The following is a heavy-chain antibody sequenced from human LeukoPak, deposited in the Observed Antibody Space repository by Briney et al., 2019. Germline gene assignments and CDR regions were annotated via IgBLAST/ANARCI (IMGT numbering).Heavy chain of an antibody. V-gene: IGHV1-2*02. CDR2: INANSGGT. J-gene: IGHJ4*02. Sequence: ASVKVSCKASGYTFTGYYIHWVRQAPGQGLEWMGWINANSGGTNYAQKFQGRVTMTRDTSISTAYMELSRLRSDDTAVCYCARVDKPYCGGDCHLDYWGQGTLVIV. CDR1: GYTFTGYY. CDR3: ARVDKPYCGGDCHLDY. D-gene: IGHD2-21*02.